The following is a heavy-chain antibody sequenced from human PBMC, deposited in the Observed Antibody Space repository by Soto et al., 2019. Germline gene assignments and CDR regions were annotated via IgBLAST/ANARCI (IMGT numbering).Heavy chain of an antibody. D-gene: IGHD2-15*01. CDR3: EIGQVYCIFFRFKSWWFSP. Sequence: PSETLSLTCTVSGGSISSYYWSWIRQPAGKGLEWLGRIYTSGSTSYTPSLKSRVTMSVDASKNQFSIQLSSVTAADTVGYYCEIGQVYCIFFRFKSWWFSPWVQGTLV. J-gene: IGHJ5*02. CDR1: GGSISSYY. CDR2: IYTSGST. V-gene: IGHV4-4*07.